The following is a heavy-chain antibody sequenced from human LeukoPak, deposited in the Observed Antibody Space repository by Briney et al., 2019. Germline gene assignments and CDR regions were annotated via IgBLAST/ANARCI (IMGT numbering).Heavy chain of an antibody. J-gene: IGHJ4*02. D-gene: IGHD2-2*01. CDR3: ARAAIRVDFFDS. V-gene: IGHV3-21*06. CDR2: ISSHAAYI. Sequence: GGSLRLSCAASGFLFSVHAMVWVRQAPGKGLECVSSISSHAAYINYADSVKGRFTISRDNDENSLFLDMKSLRVDDTAVYFCARAAIRVDFFDSWGQGTLVTVSS. CDR1: GFLFSVHA.